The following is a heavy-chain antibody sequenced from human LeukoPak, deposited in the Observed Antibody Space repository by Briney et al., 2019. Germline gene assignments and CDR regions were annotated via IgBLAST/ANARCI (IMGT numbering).Heavy chain of an antibody. CDR1: GFTFSDYY. J-gene: IGHJ4*02. Sequence: PGGSLRLSCAASGFTFSDYYMSWIRQTPGKGLEWLSYISSGGSAIYYADSVKGRFTISRDNAKNSLYLQMNSLRAEDTAVYYCARAAENYGGRFDSWGQGTLVTVSS. V-gene: IGHV3-11*04. CDR2: ISSGGSAI. D-gene: IGHD3-16*01. CDR3: ARAAENYGGRFDS.